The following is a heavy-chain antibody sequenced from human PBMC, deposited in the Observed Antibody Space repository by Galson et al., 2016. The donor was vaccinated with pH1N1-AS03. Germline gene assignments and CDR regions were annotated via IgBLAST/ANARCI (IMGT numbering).Heavy chain of an antibody. Sequence: TLSLTCSVSGGSIRNYYWSWTRQPPGKGLEWIGHIFYSGTSIYNPSLKSRVTILVDTSKNHFSLRLSSVTAADTAVYYCARHDLPGDYGGTHWYVDLWGRGTLVTVSS. J-gene: IGHJ2*01. D-gene: IGHD3-16*01. CDR2: IFYSGTS. CDR1: GGSIRNYY. V-gene: IGHV4-59*08. CDR3: ARHDLPGDYGGTHWYVDL.